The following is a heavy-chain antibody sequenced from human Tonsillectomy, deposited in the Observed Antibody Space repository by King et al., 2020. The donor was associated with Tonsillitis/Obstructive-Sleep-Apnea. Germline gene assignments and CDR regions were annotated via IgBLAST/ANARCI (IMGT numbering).Heavy chain of an antibody. J-gene: IGHJ4*02. CDR1: GYTFTSYY. Sequence: VQLVESGAEVKKPGASVKVSCRASGYTFTSYYIHWVRQAPGQGLEWMGIINPSGGNPTYEQKVQGRITMTRDTSTSTVYIELSSLTSEDTAVFYCVRVRSKTFDFWGQGTLVTVSS. CDR3: VRVRSKTFDF. CDR2: INPSGGNP. V-gene: IGHV1-46*01. D-gene: IGHD4-11*01.